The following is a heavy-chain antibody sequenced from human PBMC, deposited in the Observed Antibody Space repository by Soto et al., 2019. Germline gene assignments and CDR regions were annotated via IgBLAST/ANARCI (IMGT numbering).Heavy chain of an antibody. J-gene: IGHJ6*02. CDR1: GGSISSGGYS. V-gene: IGHV4-30-2*01. Sequence: SETLSLTCAVSGGSISSGGYSWSWIRQPPGKGPEWIGYIYHSGSTYYNPSLKSRVTISVDRSKNQFSLKLSSVTAADTAVYYCARGPYYYYGMDVWGQGTTVTVSS. CDR3: ARGPYYYYGMDV. CDR2: IYHSGST.